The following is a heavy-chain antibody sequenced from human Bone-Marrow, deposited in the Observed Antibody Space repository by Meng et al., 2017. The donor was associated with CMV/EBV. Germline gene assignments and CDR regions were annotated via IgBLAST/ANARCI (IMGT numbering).Heavy chain of an antibody. J-gene: IGHJ4*02. Sequence: CAASRFTFSRYGMHWVRQGPGKGLGWVAAISYDRSNKYYADSLKSTFTISRDNSKNALYLQMNSLRAEDTAVYYCARDDYTRTSCYGYWGQGTLVTVSS. D-gene: IGHD2-2*01. CDR2: ISYDRSNK. CDR3: ARDDYTRTSCYGY. V-gene: IGHV3-30*03. CDR1: RFTFSRYG.